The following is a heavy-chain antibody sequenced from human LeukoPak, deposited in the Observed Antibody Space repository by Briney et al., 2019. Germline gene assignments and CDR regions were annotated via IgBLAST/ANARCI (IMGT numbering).Heavy chain of an antibody. CDR2: MNPNSGNT. D-gene: IGHD4-11*01. V-gene: IGHV1-2*02. CDR3: ARDPDYSIIDY. CDR1: GYTFTGYY. J-gene: IGHJ4*02. Sequence: ASVKVSCKASGYTFTGYYMHWVRQAPGQGLEWMGWMNPNSGNTGYAQKFQGRVTMTTDTSTSTAYMELRSLRSDDTAVYYCARDPDYSIIDYWGQGTLVTVSS.